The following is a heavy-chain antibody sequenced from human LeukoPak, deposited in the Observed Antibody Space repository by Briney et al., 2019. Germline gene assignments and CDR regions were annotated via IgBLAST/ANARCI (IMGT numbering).Heavy chain of an antibody. CDR3: AKMTDSTPYSSGTFDS. CDR1: GFTFRSYA. D-gene: IGHD3-10*01. V-gene: IGHV3-23*01. Sequence: GGSLRLSCSASGFTFRSYAMGWVRQAPAKGLEWVSAISDSGDKTYYADSVKGGLTISRDNSRNTLYLQMGRLRAEDTALFYCAKMTDSTPYSSGTFDSWGERTVVSVSS. J-gene: IGHJ4*02. CDR2: ISDSGDKT.